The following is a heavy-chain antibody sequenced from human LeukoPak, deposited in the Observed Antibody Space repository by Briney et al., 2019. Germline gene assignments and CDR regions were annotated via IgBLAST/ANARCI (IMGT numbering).Heavy chain of an antibody. J-gene: IGHJ6*02. CDR3: ARDVSYYDYGMDV. V-gene: IGHV3-11*01. Sequence: PGGSLRLSCAASGFTFSDYYMSWIRQAPGKGLEWISYISTTSSGIYYADSVRGRFTISRDNAKNSLFLQMNSLRAEDTAVYYCARDVSYYDYGMDVWGQGTTVTVSS. CDR1: GFTFSDYY. CDR2: ISTTSSGI.